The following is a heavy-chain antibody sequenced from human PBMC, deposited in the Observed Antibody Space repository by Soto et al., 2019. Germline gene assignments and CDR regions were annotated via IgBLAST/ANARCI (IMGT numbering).Heavy chain of an antibody. CDR1: GGSFSGYY. Sequence: SETLSLTCAVYGGSFSGYYWSWIRQPPGKGLEWIGEINHSGSTNYNPSLKSRVTISVDTSKNQFSLKLSSVTAADTAVYYCARVRYTYYYASGSYPLDYWGQGTLVTVSS. CDR2: INHSGST. D-gene: IGHD3-10*01. V-gene: IGHV4-34*01. J-gene: IGHJ4*02. CDR3: ARVRYTYYYASGSYPLDY.